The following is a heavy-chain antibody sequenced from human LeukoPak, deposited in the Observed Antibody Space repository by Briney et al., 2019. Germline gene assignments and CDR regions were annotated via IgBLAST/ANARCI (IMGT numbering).Heavy chain of an antibody. J-gene: IGHJ4*02. Sequence: GGSLRLSCAASGFTFSGSAMHWVRQASGKGLEWVGRIRSKANSYATAYAASVKGRFTISRDDSKNTAYLQMNSLKTEDTAVYYCTRIAVVPYSSSSGAAGDYWGQGTLVTVSS. CDR3: TRIAVVPYSSSSGAAGDY. CDR1: GFTFSGSA. D-gene: IGHD6-6*01. CDR2: IRSKANSYAT. V-gene: IGHV3-73*01.